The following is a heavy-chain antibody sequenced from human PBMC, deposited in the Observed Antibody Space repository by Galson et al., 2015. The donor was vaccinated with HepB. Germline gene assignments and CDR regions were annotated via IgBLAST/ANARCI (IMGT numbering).Heavy chain of an antibody. J-gene: IGHJ6*02. CDR3: AKDIRFGTENKYYYYYGMDV. V-gene: IGHV3-30*18. D-gene: IGHD1-14*01. CDR1: GFTFSSYG. Sequence: SLRLSCAAYGFTFSSYGMHWVRQAPGKGLEWVAVISYDGSNKYYADSVKGRFTISRDNSKNTLYLQMNSLRAEDTAVYYCAKDIRFGTENKYYYYYGMDVWGQGTTVTVSS. CDR2: ISYDGSNK.